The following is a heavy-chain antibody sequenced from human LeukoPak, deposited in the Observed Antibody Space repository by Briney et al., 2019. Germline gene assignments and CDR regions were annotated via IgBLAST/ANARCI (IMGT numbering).Heavy chain of an antibody. CDR3: ARDRATWFGEVYYYYYMDV. V-gene: IGHV3-30*01. D-gene: IGHD3-10*01. Sequence: PGGSLRLSCAASGFTFSSYAMHWVRQAPGKGLEWVAVISYDGSNKYYADSVKGRFTISRDNSKNTLYLQMNSLRAEDTAVYYCARDRATWFGEVYYYYYMDVWGKGTTVTVSS. CDR1: GFTFSSYA. CDR2: ISYDGSNK. J-gene: IGHJ6*03.